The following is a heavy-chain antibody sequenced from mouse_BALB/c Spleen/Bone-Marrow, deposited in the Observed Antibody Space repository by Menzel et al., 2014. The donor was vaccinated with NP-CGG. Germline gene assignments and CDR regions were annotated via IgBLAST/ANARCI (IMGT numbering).Heavy chain of an antibody. CDR1: GYTFTSYW. CDR3: ARKGYGNYHYYAMDY. V-gene: IGHV1-7*01. CDR2: INPSTGYT. D-gene: IGHD2-1*01. J-gene: IGHJ4*01. Sequence: VQLQESGVELAKPGASVKMSCKASGYTFTSYWMYWIKQRPGQGLEWIGYINPSTGYTEYNQKFKDKATLTADKSSNTAYMQLSSLTSEDSAVYCCARKGYGNYHYYAMDYWGQGTSVTVSS.